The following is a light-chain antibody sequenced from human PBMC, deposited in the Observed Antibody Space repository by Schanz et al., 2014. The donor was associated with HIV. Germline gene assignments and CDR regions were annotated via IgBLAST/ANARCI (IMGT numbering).Light chain of an antibody. Sequence: QSVLTQPPSVSGAPGQRVTISCTGSSSNIGAGYDVHWYQQLPGTAPKLLIYGNSNRPSGVPDRFSGSKSGTSASLAISGLQSADEADYYCSSHTINTLLVFGGGTKLTVL. V-gene: IGLV1-40*01. CDR1: SSNIGAGYD. J-gene: IGLJ3*02. CDR2: GNS. CDR3: SSHTINTLLV.